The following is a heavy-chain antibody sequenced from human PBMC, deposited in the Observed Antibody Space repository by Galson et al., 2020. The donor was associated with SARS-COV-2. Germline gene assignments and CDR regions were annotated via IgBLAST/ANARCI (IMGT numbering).Heavy chain of an antibody. D-gene: IGHD6-13*01. Sequence: QLGESLKISCAASGFTFGSSAMHWVRQAPGKGLEWLAIISYDGTTKYNSESVKGRFTISRDISKNTLYLQMNSLRPEDTAVCYCARETDDHTSSWFDSWGQGTLVTVSS. J-gene: IGHJ5*01. CDR2: ISYDGTTK. CDR3: ARETDDHTSSWFDS. V-gene: IGHV3-30*04. CDR1: GFTFGSSA.